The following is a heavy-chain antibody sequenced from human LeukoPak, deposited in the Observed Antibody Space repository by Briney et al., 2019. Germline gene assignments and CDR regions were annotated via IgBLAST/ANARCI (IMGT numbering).Heavy chain of an antibody. V-gene: IGHV3-23*01. D-gene: IGHD5-12*01. CDR1: GFTSSSFA. J-gene: IGHJ4*02. CDR2: ISDSGGST. CDR3: ATKRWLREDFFDY. Sequence: GGSLRLSCAASGFTSSSFAMYWARQAPGKGLEWVSCISDSGGSTYYADSVKGRFTISRDNSKNTLYLQLNSLRAEDTAVYFCATKRWLREDFFDYWGQGTLVTVSS.